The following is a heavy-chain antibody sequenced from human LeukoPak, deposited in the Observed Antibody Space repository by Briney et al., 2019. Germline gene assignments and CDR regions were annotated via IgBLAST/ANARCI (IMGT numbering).Heavy chain of an antibody. CDR1: GGSISSYY. CDR3: ARQPPSIAVVSFDI. D-gene: IGHD6-19*01. CDR2: IYYSGST. V-gene: IGHV4-59*08. J-gene: IGHJ3*02. Sequence: SETLSLTCTVSGGSISSYYWSWIRQPPGKGLEWIGYIYYSGSTYYNPSLKSRVTISVDTSKNQFSLKLSSVTAADTAVYYCARQPPSIAVVSFDIWGQGTMVTVSS.